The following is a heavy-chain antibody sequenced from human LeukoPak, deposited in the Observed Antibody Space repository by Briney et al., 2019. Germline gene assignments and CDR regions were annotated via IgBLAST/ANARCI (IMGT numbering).Heavy chain of an antibody. CDR3: ARDDCSGGSCYHDY. CDR1: GYTFTSYG. D-gene: IGHD2-15*01. V-gene: IGHV1-18*01. Sequence: ASVKVSCKASGYTFTSYGISWVRQAPGQGLEWMGWISGSNGNTNYAQKLQGRVTMTTDTSTSTAYMELRSLRSDDTAVYYCARDDCSGGSCYHDYWGQGTLVTVSS. CDR2: ISGSNGNT. J-gene: IGHJ4*02.